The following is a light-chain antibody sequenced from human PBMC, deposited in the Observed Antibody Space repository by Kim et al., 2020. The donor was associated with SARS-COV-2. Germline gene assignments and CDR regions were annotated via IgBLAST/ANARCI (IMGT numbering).Light chain of an antibody. CDR3: QSYDSSLSGWV. CDR2: GNS. J-gene: IGLJ3*02. V-gene: IGLV1-40*01. Sequence: QRVTIACTGCRGNSGAGYDVHWYQQLPGTAPKLLIYGNSNRPSGVPDRFSGSKSGTSASLAITGLQAEDEADYYCQSYDSSLSGWVFGGGTQLTVL. CDR1: RGNSGAGYD.